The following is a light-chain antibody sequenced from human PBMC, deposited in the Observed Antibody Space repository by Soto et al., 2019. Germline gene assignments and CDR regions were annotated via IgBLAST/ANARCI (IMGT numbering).Light chain of an antibody. CDR1: QGIRND. CDR2: GAS. CDR3: LQHHSFPVT. Sequence: DLQMTQSPSSLSASVGDTVSITCRASQGIRNDLGWIQQKPGRAPKRLIFGASNLQSGVPSRFSGSGFGTQFTLTITRLQPEDFASYYCLQHHSFPVTFGGGTKVEIK. J-gene: IGKJ4*01. V-gene: IGKV1-17*01.